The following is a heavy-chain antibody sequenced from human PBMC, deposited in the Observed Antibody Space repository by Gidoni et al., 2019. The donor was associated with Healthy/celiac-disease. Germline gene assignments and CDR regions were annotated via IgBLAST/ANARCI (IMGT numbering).Heavy chain of an antibody. Sequence: EVQLVESGGGLVKPGWSLRLSCAASGFTFSSYSMNWVRQAPGKGLEWVSSISSSSIYIYYEDAVKGRVTISRDNAKNSLYLQMNSRRAEDTAVYYCARDHSGGRFFEWLYYFDYWGQGTLVTVSS. CDR2: ISSSSIYI. D-gene: IGHD3-3*01. V-gene: IGHV3-21*01. J-gene: IGHJ4*02. CDR3: ARDHSGGRFFEWLYYFDY. CDR1: GFTFSSYS.